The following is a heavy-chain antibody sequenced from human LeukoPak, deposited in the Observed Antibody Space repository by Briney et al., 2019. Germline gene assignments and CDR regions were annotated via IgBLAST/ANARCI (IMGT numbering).Heavy chain of an antibody. CDR1: GFTFSSYA. V-gene: IGHV3-64*01. CDR3: ARAWELLDYFDY. D-gene: IGHD1-26*01. Sequence: GGSLRLSCAASGFTFSSYAMHWVRQAPGKGLEYVSAISSNGGSTYYANSVKGRFTISRDNSKNTLYLQMNSLRDEDTAVYYCARAWELLDYFDYWGQGTLVTVSS. J-gene: IGHJ4*02. CDR2: ISSNGGST.